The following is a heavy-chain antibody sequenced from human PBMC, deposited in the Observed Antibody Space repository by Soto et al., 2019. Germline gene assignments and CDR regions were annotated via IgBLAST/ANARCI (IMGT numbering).Heavy chain of an antibody. J-gene: IGHJ4*02. D-gene: IGHD6-19*01. CDR2: IYPGDSNT. CDR1: GYSFTSYW. CDR3: ARPGSSGWYVPIDY. V-gene: IGHV5-51*01. Sequence: PRGSLKISCKGSGYSFTSYWIAWVRQMPGKGLEWMGIIYPGDSNTRYSPSFQGQVTISADKSISTAYLQWSSLKASDTAMYYCARPGSSGWYVPIDYWGQGTLVTVSS.